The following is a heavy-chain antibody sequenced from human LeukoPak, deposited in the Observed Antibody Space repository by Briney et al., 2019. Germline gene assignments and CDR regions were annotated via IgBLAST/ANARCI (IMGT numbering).Heavy chain of an antibody. J-gene: IGHJ6*02. CDR1: GFTFSSYS. D-gene: IGHD3-9*01. CDR3: TRDLMDYDVSTGLHHYYMDV. CDR2: ISSSSSTI. V-gene: IGHV3-48*04. Sequence: LTGGSLRLSCAASGFTFSSYSMNWVRQAPGKGLEWVSYISSSSSTIYYADSVKGRFTISRDNAKNSLYLQMNSLRAEDTAVYYCTRDLMDYDVSTGLHHYYMDVWGQGTTVTVSS.